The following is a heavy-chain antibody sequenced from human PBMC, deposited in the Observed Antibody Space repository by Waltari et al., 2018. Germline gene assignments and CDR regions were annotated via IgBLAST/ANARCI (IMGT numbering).Heavy chain of an antibody. CDR1: GGSISSGSYY. Sequence: QLQLQESGPGLVKPSETLSLTCTVSGGSISSGSYYWGWIRQPPGKGLESIGYISYSGTTYYILSLKSRVTMSVDTSRDQYSLSLRSVAAADTAVYYCARYYGNGEGWLDPWGQGTLVTVSS. CDR2: ISYSGTT. D-gene: IGHD3-3*01. CDR3: ARYYGNGEGWLDP. V-gene: IGHV4-39*07. J-gene: IGHJ5*02.